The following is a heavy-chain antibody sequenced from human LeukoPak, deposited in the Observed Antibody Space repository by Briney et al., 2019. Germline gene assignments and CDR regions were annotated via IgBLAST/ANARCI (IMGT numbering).Heavy chain of an antibody. Sequence: GGSLRLSCAASGFTFRSYSMNWVRQAPGKGLEWVSSISSSSSYIYYADSVKGRFTIPRDNAKNSLYLQMNSLRAEDTAVYYCARASYYYDSSGYSPWGQGTLVTVSS. CDR3: ARASYYYDSSGYSP. V-gene: IGHV3-21*01. D-gene: IGHD3-22*01. CDR2: ISSSSSYI. J-gene: IGHJ5*02. CDR1: GFTFRSYS.